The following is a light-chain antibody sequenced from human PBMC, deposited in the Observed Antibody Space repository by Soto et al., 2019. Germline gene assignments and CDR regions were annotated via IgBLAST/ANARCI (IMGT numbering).Light chain of an antibody. J-gene: IGKJ5*01. V-gene: IGKV3-11*01. CDR3: QQSRNRTPATT. CDR2: DAS. CDR1: QSVSSY. Sequence: EIVLTQSPATLSLSPGERATLSCRASQSVSSYLAWYQQKPGQAPRLLIYDASNRATGIPARFSGSGSGTALALTITTQAAKAFAVYYCQQSRNRTPATTLGKGTRLEIK.